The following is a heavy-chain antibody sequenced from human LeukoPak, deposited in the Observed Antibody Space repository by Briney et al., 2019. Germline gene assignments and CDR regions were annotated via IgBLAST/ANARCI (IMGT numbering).Heavy chain of an antibody. V-gene: IGHV4-39*01. CDR1: GGSISSSSYY. Sequence: PSETLSLTCTVSGGSISSSSYYWGWIRQPPGKGQEWIGSIYYSGSTYYNPSLKSRVTISVDTSKNQFSLKLSSVTAADTAVYYCAKAYDFWSGYYNWFDPWGQGTLVTVSS. CDR2: IYYSGST. J-gene: IGHJ5*02. D-gene: IGHD3-3*01. CDR3: AKAYDFWSGYYNWFDP.